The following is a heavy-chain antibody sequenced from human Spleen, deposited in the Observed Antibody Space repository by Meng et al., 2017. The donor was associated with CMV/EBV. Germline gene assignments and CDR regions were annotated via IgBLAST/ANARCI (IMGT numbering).Heavy chain of an antibody. CDR1: GYSFTSYW. CDR3: ARLLDGYAPAYFDY. CDR2: IYPGDSDT. J-gene: IGHJ4*02. Sequence: KRSGYSFTSYWIGWVLQMPGKGLEWMGIIYPGDSDTRYSPSFQGQVTISADKSISTAYLQWSSLKASDTAMYYCARLLDGYAPAYFDYWGQGTLVTVSS. V-gene: IGHV5-51*01. D-gene: IGHD5-24*01.